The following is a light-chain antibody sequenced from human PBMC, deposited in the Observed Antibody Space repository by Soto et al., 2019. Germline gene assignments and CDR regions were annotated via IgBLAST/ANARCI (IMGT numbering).Light chain of an antibody. Sequence: EIVLTQSPGSLSLSAGQRATLSCRASQSVDTTFFAWYQKKPGQAPRLLIYGASKRATGIPDRFSGSGSGTDFTLIISRLEPEDFAMYYCQQYMSSATFGQGTKVEIK. J-gene: IGKJ1*01. CDR2: GAS. CDR3: QQYMSSAT. V-gene: IGKV3-20*01. CDR1: QSVDTTF.